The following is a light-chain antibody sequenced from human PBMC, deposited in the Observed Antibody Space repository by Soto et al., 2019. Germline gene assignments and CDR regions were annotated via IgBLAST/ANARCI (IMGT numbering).Light chain of an antibody. J-gene: IGKJ1*01. Sequence: DIQMTQSPFTLSASVGDRVTITCRASQSISSWLAWYQQKPGKAPKLLIYDASSLESGVPSRFSGSGSGTEFTLTISSLQTDDFASYYCQPYDSYSWTFGQGTKVDIK. CDR1: QSISSW. V-gene: IGKV1-5*01. CDR3: QPYDSYSWT. CDR2: DAS.